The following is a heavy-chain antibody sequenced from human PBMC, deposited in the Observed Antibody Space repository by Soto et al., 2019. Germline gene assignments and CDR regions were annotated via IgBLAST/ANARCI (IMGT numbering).Heavy chain of an antibody. CDR2: ISGSGGTT. CDR3: AKGTAPMVTFLSVY. D-gene: IGHD5-18*01. CDR1: GFPYSSYA. Sequence: GGSLRRSCAASGFPYSSYAMSWVRHAPGKGREWGSSISGSGGTTSYAAPVRGGFTISRDNPKTTLYLKMNSLRAEATALYYCAKGTAPMVTFLSVYWGQGTRVTVSS. J-gene: IGHJ4*02. V-gene: IGHV3-23*01.